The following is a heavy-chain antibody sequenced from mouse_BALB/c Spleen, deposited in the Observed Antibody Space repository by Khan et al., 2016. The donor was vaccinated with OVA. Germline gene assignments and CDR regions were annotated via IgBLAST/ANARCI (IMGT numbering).Heavy chain of an antibody. D-gene: IGHD2-1*01. CDR3: ARSNGNYWFAY. CDR1: GYTFTNYG. J-gene: IGHJ3*01. CDR2: INTYTGEP. V-gene: IGHV9-3-1*01. Sequence: QIQLVQSGPELKKPGETVKISCKASGYTFTNYGMNWVKQAPGKGLKWMGWINTYTGEPTYADDFKGRFAFSLETSASTAYLQINNLKNEDTATXSCARSNGNYWFAYWGQGTLVTVSA.